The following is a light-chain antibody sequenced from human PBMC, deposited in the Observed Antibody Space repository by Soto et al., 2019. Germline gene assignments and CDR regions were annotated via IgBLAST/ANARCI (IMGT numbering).Light chain of an antibody. CDR3: SSYTSSSIDDV. CDR2: EVS. CDR1: SSDVGGYNY. V-gene: IGLV2-14*01. J-gene: IGLJ1*01. Sequence: QSALTQPASVSGSPGQSITISCTGTSSDVGGYNYVSWYQQHPGKAPKLMIYEVSNRPSGVSNRFSGSKSGNTASLTISGLQAEDESDCSSYTSSSIDDVFGTGTKLTVL.